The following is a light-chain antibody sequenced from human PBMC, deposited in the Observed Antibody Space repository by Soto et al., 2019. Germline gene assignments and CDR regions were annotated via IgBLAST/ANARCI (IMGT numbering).Light chain of an antibody. Sequence: QSVLTQPASVSGSPGQSITISCTGTSSDVGAYNYVSWYQHHPGKAPKLMIYDVSNRPSGVSNRFSGSKSGNTASLPISGLQAEDEADYYCNSFTTSSTLVFGGGTKVTVL. J-gene: IGLJ2*01. CDR3: NSFTTSSTLV. CDR2: DVS. CDR1: SSDVGAYNY. V-gene: IGLV2-14*03.